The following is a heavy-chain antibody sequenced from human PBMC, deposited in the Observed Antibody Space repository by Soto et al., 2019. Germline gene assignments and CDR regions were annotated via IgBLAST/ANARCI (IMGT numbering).Heavy chain of an antibody. Sequence: GGSLRLSCAASGFTFSSFWMHWVRQAPGKGLVWVSRINNDGSSTAYADSVKGRFTISRDNAKSTLYLQVTSLRAEDTAVYYCARDPLIGNTDYGLDVWGQGTTGTVS. CDR3: ARDPLIGNTDYGLDV. D-gene: IGHD2-21*01. CDR2: INNDGSST. CDR1: GFTFSSFW. V-gene: IGHV3-74*01. J-gene: IGHJ6*02.